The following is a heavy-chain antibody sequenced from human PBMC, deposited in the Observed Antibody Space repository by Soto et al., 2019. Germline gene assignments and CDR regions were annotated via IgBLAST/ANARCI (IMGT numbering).Heavy chain of an antibody. V-gene: IGHV3-33*01. CDR2: IWYDGRNK. CDR3: ARGNYDFWSVYYPIYYYYGIDV. CDR1: GFTFSSYG. D-gene: IGHD3-3*01. Sequence: QVQLVESGGGVVQPGRSLRLSCAASGFTFSSYGMQWVRQAPGKGLEWVSVIWYDGRNKYYADSVKGRFTISRDNSKNTLYLQMNSLRAEDTAVYYCARGNYDFWSVYYPIYYYYGIDVWGQGTTVTVSS. J-gene: IGHJ6*02.